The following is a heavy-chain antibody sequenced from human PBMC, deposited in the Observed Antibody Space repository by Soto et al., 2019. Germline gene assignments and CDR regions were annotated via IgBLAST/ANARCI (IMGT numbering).Heavy chain of an antibody. D-gene: IGHD6-25*01. J-gene: IGHJ6*02. CDR3: QVETATRERDYYYYYGMDV. CDR2: INPSGGST. Sequence: QVQLVQSGAEVKKPGASVKVSCKASGYTFTSYYMHWVRQAPGQGLEWMGIINPSGGSTSYAQKFQGRVTMTRDTSTSTVYMELSSLRSEDTAVYYCQVETATRERDYYYYYGMDVWGQGTTVTVSS. V-gene: IGHV1-46*01. CDR1: GYTFTSYY.